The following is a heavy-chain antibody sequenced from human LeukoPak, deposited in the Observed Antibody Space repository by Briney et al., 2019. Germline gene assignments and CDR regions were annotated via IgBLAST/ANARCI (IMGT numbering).Heavy chain of an antibody. CDR3: ARTGQYCSGGTCYSGQFDF. CDR2: ISSHGSSI. Sequence: GGSLRLSCAASGFSFSDYYVIWIRQAPGRGLEYVSYISSHGSSIHYADSVKGRFTISRDNANNSLFLQMNSLRAEDTAVYYCARTGQYCSGGTCYSGQFDFWGQGTLVTVSS. CDR1: GFSFSDYY. V-gene: IGHV3-11*01. D-gene: IGHD2-15*01. J-gene: IGHJ4*02.